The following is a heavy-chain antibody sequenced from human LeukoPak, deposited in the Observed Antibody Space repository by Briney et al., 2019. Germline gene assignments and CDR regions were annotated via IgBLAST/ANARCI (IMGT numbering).Heavy chain of an antibody. CDR3: ARPYGDSRYYFDY. V-gene: IGHV3-30-3*01. D-gene: IGHD4-17*01. Sequence: GGSLRLSCAASGFPFSSYAMHWVRQAPGKGLEWVAVISYDGSNKYYADSVKGRFTISRDNSKNTLYLQMNSLRAEDTAVYYCARPYGDSRYYFDYWGQGTLVTVSS. CDR2: ISYDGSNK. J-gene: IGHJ4*02. CDR1: GFPFSSYA.